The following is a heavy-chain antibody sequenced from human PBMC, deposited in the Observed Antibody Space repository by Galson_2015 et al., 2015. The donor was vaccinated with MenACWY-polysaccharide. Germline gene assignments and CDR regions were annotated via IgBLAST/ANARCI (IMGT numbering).Heavy chain of an antibody. CDR1: GFTFSSYA. Sequence: SLRLSCAASGFTFSSYAMSWVRQAPGKGLEWVSSISDDAGSTYYADSVMGRFTISRDNSKNTLYLQMNSLRVEDTAVYYCARSSRVGRGAAGFDFWGQGTLVTVSS. CDR3: ARSSRVGRGAAGFDF. CDR2: ISDDAGST. V-gene: IGHV3-23*01. D-gene: IGHD3-16*02. J-gene: IGHJ4*02.